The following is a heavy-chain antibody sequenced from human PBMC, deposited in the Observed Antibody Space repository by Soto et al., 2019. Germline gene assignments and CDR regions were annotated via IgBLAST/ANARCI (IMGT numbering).Heavy chain of an antibody. Sequence: EVQLVESGGGLVKPGGSLRLSCAASGFIFSSYTMNWVRQAPGKGLEWVSSISASSTYIYYADSLKGRFTISRDNAYNSLYLQMNSLRAEDTAVYYCARWWLRDPWMYWGQGPLVNVSS. J-gene: IGHJ4*02. CDR1: GFIFSSYT. CDR3: ARWWLRDPWMY. D-gene: IGHD5-12*01. V-gene: IGHV3-21*01. CDR2: ISASSTYI.